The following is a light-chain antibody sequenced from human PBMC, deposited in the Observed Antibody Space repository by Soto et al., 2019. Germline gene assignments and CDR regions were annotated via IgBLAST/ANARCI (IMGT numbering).Light chain of an antibody. V-gene: IGKV1-39*01. CDR2: GAS. J-gene: IGKJ4*01. CDR1: QSISSS. CDR3: QQSYSTLPIT. Sequence: DIQMTQSPSSLSASVGDRVTITCRASQSISSSLNWYQEIPGKAPKLLISGASSLQSGVPSRFSGSGSGTDFTLTISGLQPEDFATYSCQQSYSTLPITFGGGTKVDIK.